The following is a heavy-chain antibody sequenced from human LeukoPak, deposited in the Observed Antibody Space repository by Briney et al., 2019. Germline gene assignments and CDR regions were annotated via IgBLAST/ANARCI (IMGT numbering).Heavy chain of an antibody. CDR1: GFTFSSFA. J-gene: IGHJ4*02. CDR3: ARDDYGDSGPLFDY. Sequence: GGSLRLSCAASGFTFSSFALHWVRQAPGKGLEWVAVTSYDGSNKYYADSVKGRFTISRDNSKNTLYLQMDSLRAEDTAVYYCARDDYGDSGPLFDYWGQGTLVTVSS. D-gene: IGHD4-17*01. V-gene: IGHV3-30-3*01. CDR2: TSYDGSNK.